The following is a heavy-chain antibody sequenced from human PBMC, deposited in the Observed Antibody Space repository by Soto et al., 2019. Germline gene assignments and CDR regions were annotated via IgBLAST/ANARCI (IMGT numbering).Heavy chain of an antibody. V-gene: IGHV3-23*01. Sequence: GGSLRLSCAASGFTFSTYAMRWVRQAPGKGLEWVSTISVSGDSTYSGDSVRGRFAVSRDNSKNTVYLQMNSLRAEDTAIYYCATRHLAYCDGATCNPFDFWGQGTLVTVSS. CDR1: GFTFSTYA. D-gene: IGHD2-21*01. CDR3: ATRHLAYCDGATCNPFDF. J-gene: IGHJ4*02. CDR2: ISVSGDST.